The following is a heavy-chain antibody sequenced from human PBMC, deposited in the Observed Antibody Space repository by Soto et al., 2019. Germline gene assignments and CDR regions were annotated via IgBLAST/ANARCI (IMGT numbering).Heavy chain of an antibody. D-gene: IGHD7-27*01. CDR3: ARGRYCLTGRCFPNWFDS. J-gene: IGHJ5*01. Sequence: SETLSLTCSVSGDSISNLDYFWAWIRQPPGQALEYIGYIYKSATTHYNPSFESRVAISVDTSKSQFSLNVTSVTAADTAVYFCARGRYCLTGRCFPNWFDSWGQGALVTVSS. CDR1: GDSISNLDYF. CDR2: IYKSATT. V-gene: IGHV4-30-4*01.